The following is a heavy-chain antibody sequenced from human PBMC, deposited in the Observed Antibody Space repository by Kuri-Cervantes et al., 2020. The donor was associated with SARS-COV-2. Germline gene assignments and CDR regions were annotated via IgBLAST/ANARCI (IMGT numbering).Heavy chain of an antibody. V-gene: IGHV4-4*07. J-gene: IGHJ3*02. D-gene: IGHD3-22*01. CDR2: IYTSGST. CDR1: GGSISSYY. Sequence: SETLSLTCTVSGGSISSYYWSWIRQPAGKGLEWIGRIYTSGSTNYNPSLKSRVTISVDTSKNQFSLKLSSVTAADTAVYYCARDSYYDSSGYYYLRAFDIWGQGTMVT. CDR3: ARDSYYDSSGYYYLRAFDI.